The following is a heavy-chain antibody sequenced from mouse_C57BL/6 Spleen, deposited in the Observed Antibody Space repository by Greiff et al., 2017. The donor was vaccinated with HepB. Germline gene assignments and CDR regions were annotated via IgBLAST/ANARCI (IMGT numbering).Heavy chain of an antibody. Sequence: EVKLVESGGGLVQPGGSMKLSCVASGFTFSNYWMNWVRQSPEKGLEWVAQIRLKSDNYATHYAESVKGRFTISRDDSKSSVCLQMNNVRAEDTGIYYCTEGRSFAYWGQGTLVTVSA. CDR1: GFTFSNYW. CDR3: TEGRSFAY. J-gene: IGHJ3*01. V-gene: IGHV6-3*01. CDR2: IRLKSDNYAT.